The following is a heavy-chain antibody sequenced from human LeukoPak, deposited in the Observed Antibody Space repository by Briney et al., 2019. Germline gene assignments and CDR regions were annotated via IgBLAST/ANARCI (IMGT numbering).Heavy chain of an antibody. CDR2: IIPIFGTA. CDR1: GGTFSSYA. D-gene: IGHD2-2*01. V-gene: IGHV1-69*01. J-gene: IGHJ3*02. Sequence: GASVKVSCKASGGTFSSYAISWVRQAPGQGLEWMGGIIPIFGTANYAQKFQGRVTITADESTSTAYMELSSLRSEDTAVYYCARDSKFFTKYQLLPTYDAFDIWGQGTMVTVSS. CDR3: ARDSKFFTKYQLLPTYDAFDI.